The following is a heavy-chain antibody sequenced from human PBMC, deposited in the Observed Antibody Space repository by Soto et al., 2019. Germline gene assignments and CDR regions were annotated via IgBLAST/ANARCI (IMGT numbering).Heavy chain of an antibody. CDR2: IYYSGST. D-gene: IGHD6-19*01. J-gene: IGHJ5*02. CDR3: ASGIAVAGIAWFDP. Sequence: TLARTCAVSGGSISSGGYYWSWIRQHPGKGLEWIGYIYYSGSTYYNPSLKSRVTISVDRSKNQFSLKLSSVTAADTAVYYSASGIAVAGIAWFDPWGQGTLVTVYS. CDR1: GGSISSGGYY. V-gene: IGHV4-31*11.